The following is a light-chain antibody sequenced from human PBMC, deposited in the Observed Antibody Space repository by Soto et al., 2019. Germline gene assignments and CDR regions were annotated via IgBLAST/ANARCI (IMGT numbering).Light chain of an antibody. CDR3: QQYSSSRT. J-gene: IGKJ1*01. CDR2: GGS. Sequence: EIVLTQSPGTLSLSPVESATHSCRASQSVSSNHLAWYQQKPGQAPRLLIYGGSSRATGIPVRFSGSGSETDFTLTITRLEPEDLAVYYWQQYSSSRTFGQGSKV. V-gene: IGKV3-20*01. CDR1: QSVSSNH.